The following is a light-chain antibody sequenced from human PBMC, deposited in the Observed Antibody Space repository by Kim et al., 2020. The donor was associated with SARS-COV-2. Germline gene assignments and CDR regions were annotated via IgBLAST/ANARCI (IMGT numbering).Light chain of an antibody. CDR3: QAWDSGTVVV. CDR1: RLGDRY. J-gene: IGLJ3*02. V-gene: IGLV3-1*01. CDR2: QDN. Sequence: SYELTQPPSVSVSPGQTATIACFGDRLGDRYVSWYQQKPGQSPVLVIYQDNKWPSGIPERLSGSSSENTSTLTISGTQSMDEADYYCQAWDSGTVVVFGGGTKLTVL.